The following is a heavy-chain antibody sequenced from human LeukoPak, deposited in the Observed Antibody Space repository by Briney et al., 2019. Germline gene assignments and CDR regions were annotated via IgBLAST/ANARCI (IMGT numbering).Heavy chain of an antibody. J-gene: IGHJ4*02. CDR1: GASISSSHYF. D-gene: IGHD4-23*01. CDR2: VYHTGTT. V-gene: IGHV4-39*01. Sequence: PSETLSLTCTVSGASISSSHYFWSWLRQPPGKGLEYIGGVYHTGTTYYNPSLKSRVIVSVDTSKNQFSLQLSSVTAADTAVYYCARQKGSTVVQGPPIILYYFDYWGQGTLVTVSS. CDR3: ARQKGSTVVQGPPIILYYFDY.